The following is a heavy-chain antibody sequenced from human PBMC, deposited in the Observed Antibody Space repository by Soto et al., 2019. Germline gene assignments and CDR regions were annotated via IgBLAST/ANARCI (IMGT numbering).Heavy chain of an antibody. CDR1: GFTFSTYW. Sequence: EGQLVESGGGLVQPGGSLRLSCAASGFTFSTYWFNWVRQVPGNGLVWVSLINPAGSTTTYADSGKGRFIISRDNTKNAVYLQMNSLRVEDTDVDYCARDLRGSPDIWGQGSLVTVST. CDR3: ARDLRGSPDI. V-gene: IGHV3-74*01. J-gene: IGHJ4*02. CDR2: INPAGSTT. D-gene: IGHD1-26*01.